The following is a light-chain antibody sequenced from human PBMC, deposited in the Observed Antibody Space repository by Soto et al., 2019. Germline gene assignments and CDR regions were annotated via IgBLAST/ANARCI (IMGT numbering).Light chain of an antibody. J-gene: IGKJ1*01. Sequence: DIVLTQFPGTLPLSPGERATLSCRASQSVGRNYVAWYQQKPGQAPRVIIYTASNRASGIPDRFSGSGSGSDFTLTSSRLEPEDFAVYYCQHNGTSPLAFGQGTKVEIK. CDR2: TAS. CDR3: QHNGTSPLA. V-gene: IGKV3-20*01. CDR1: QSVGRNY.